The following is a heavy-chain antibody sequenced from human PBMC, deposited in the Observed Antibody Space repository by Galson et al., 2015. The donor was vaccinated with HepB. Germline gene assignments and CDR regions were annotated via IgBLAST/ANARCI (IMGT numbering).Heavy chain of an antibody. J-gene: IGHJ4*02. CDR1: GYTFTSYA. Sequence: QSGAEVKKPGASVKVSCKASGYTFTSYAMHWVRQAPGQRLEWMGWINAGNGNTKYSQKFQGRVTITRDTSASTAYMELSSLRSEDTAVYYCAAQKLGREASMDYWGQGTLVTVSS. V-gene: IGHV1-3*01. CDR3: AAQKLGREASMDY. D-gene: IGHD7-27*01. CDR2: INAGNGNT.